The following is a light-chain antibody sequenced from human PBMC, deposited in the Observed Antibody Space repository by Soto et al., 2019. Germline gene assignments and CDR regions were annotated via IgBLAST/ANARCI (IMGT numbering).Light chain of an antibody. V-gene: IGKV3-15*01. CDR2: DAS. CDR1: QSVSSN. CDR3: RRYDIWPIS. J-gene: IGKJ5*01. Sequence: TLSLSPVESATLSCRASQSVSSNLAWHQQKPGQAPRILMYDASTRATGISARFSGSGSGTEFTLTISTLQAEDFAVCYCRRYDIWPISSDQGAGLEIK.